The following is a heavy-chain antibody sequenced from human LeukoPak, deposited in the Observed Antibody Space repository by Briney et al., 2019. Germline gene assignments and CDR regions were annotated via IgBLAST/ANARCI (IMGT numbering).Heavy chain of an antibody. CDR1: GYTFTGYY. Sequence: ASVKVSCKASGYTFTGYYMHWVRQAPGQGLEWMGIINPSGGSTSYAQKFQGRVTMTRDTSTSTVYMELSSLRSEDTAVYYCARDRGGVVIIEYYFDYWGQGTLVTVSS. V-gene: IGHV1-46*01. CDR3: ARDRGGVVIIEYYFDY. J-gene: IGHJ4*02. D-gene: IGHD3-3*01. CDR2: INPSGGST.